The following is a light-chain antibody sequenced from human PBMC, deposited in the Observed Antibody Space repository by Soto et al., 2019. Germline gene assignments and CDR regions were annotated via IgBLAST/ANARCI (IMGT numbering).Light chain of an antibody. J-gene: IGLJ3*02. CDR1: SSNIGSNY. CDR2: SNN. Sequence: QSVLTQPPSASGTPGQRVTISCSGISSNIGSNYVYWYQQLPRTAPKLLIDSNNERPSGVPDRFSGSKSGTAASLAISGLRSEDEADYYCAVWDDSVSGRWVFGGGTKLTVL. V-gene: IGLV1-47*02. CDR3: AVWDDSVSGRWV.